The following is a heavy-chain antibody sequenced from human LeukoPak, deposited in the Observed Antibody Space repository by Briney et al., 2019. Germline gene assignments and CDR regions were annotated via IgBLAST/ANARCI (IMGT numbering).Heavy chain of an antibody. D-gene: IGHD2-2*01. CDR2: ISSSSSTI. V-gene: IGHV3-48*01. Sequence: GSLRLSCAASGFTFSSSGMNWVRQAPGKGLEWVSYISSSSSTIYYADSVKGRFTISRDNAKNSLYLQMNSLRAEDTAVYYCARGSVPAAGFAFDIWGQGTMVTVSS. CDR3: ARGSVPAAGFAFDI. J-gene: IGHJ3*02. CDR1: GFTFSSSG.